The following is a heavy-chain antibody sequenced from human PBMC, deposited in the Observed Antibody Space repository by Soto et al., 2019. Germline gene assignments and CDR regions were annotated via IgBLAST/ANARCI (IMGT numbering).Heavy chain of an antibody. CDR3: ARDKPHEWLRLRALDT. J-gene: IGHJ5*02. Sequence: GGSLRLSCAASGFTFSSYGMHWVRQAPGKGLEWVAVIWFDGSNKYYTDSVKGRFTISRDNSKNMLYLQMNSLRAEDTAVYYCARDKPHEWLRLRALDTWGQGTLVTVSS. CDR1: GFTFSSYG. V-gene: IGHV3-33*01. CDR2: IWFDGSNK. D-gene: IGHD5-12*01.